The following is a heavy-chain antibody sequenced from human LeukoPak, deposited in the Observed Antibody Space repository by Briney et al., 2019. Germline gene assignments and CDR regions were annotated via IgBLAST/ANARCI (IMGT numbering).Heavy chain of an antibody. Sequence: GGSLRLSCAASGFTVSSNYMSWVRQAPGKGLEWVSVIYSGGRTYYADSVKGRFTISRDNSKNTVYLQMNSLRAEDTAVYYCARDRLSAPTTGTTVWFDPWGQGTLVTVSS. J-gene: IGHJ5*02. D-gene: IGHD1-1*01. CDR1: GFTVSSNY. CDR2: IYSGGRT. CDR3: ARDRLSAPTTGTTVWFDP. V-gene: IGHV3-53*01.